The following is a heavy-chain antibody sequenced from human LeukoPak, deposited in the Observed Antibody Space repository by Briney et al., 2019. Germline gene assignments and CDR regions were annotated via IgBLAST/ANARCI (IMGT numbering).Heavy chain of an antibody. V-gene: IGHV3-30*18. J-gene: IGHJ5*02. CDR2: ISYDGNYK. CDR3: AKEGTPQVSTWYDL. Sequence: PGGSLRLSCAASGFXFSNYAMHWVRQAPGKGLEWVAVISYDGNYKYYADSVKGRFIISRDNPRNTLYLQMNILRTEDTAVYYCAKEGTPQVSTWYDLWGQGTQVIVSS. CDR1: GFXFSNYA. D-gene: IGHD3-10*01.